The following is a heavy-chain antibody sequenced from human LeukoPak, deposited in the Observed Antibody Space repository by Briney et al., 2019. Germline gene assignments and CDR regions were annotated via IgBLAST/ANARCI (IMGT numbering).Heavy chain of an antibody. V-gene: IGHV4-34*01. J-gene: IGHJ4*02. D-gene: IGHD3-3*01. Sequence: SETLSLTCAVYGGSFSGYYWSWIRQPPGKGLEWIGEINHSGSTNYNPSLKSRVTISVDTSKNQFSLKLSSVTAADTAVYYCARLYYDFWSGYYHVPLPNWGQGTLVTVSS. CDR1: GGSFSGYY. CDR3: ARLYYDFWSGYYHVPLPN. CDR2: INHSGST.